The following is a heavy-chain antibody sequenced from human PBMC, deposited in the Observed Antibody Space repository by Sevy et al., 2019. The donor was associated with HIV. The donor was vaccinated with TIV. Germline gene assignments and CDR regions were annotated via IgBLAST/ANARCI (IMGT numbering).Heavy chain of an antibody. J-gene: IGHJ3*02. V-gene: IGHV1-2*06. CDR1: GYTFNGYY. CDR3: ACYAIDVFYI. Sequence: ASVKVSCQASGYTFNGYYIHWVRQAPGQGLEWMGRINPNSGGTNYAQKFQGRVTMTRDTSISTAYMELSRLRSDETAVYYCACYAIDVFYIWGQGTTVTVSS. D-gene: IGHD3-16*01. CDR2: INPNSGGT.